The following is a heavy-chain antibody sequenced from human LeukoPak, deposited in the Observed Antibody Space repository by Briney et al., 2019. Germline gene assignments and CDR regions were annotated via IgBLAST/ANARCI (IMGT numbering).Heavy chain of an antibody. CDR2: TREDGSEK. J-gene: IGHJ4*02. Sequence: GGSLRLSCTASGFTFSTYWMSWVRQAPGKGLEWVANTREDGSEKYYVDSVKGRFTISRDNAKNSLYLQMNSLRAEDTAVCYCARELAGHYYGSGSSFDYWGQGTLVTVSS. CDR1: GFTFSTYW. D-gene: IGHD3-10*01. V-gene: IGHV3-7*01. CDR3: ARELAGHYYGSGSSFDY.